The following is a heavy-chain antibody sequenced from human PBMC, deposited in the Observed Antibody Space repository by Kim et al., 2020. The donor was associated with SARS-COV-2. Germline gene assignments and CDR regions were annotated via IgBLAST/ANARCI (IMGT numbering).Heavy chain of an antibody. J-gene: IGHJ6*02. D-gene: IGHD3-3*01. Sequence: GRVTITRDNAKNSQYLQMNSLRAEDTAVYYCARGLITIFGVVTRSDGMDVWGQGTTVTVSS. V-gene: IGHV3-11*06. CDR3: ARGLITIFGVVTRSDGMDV.